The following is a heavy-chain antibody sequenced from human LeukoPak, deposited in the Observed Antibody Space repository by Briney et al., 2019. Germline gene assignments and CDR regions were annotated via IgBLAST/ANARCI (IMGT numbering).Heavy chain of an antibody. V-gene: IGHV3-23*01. Sequence: PGGSLRLSCATSGFTFSNYAMSWVRQAPGKGLEWVSSISGSGGSTHYVDSVKGRFTISRDNSKNTLYLQMNSLRAEDTAVYYCAKDAYSYGYSPFDYWGQGTLVTVSS. CDR1: GFTFSNYA. CDR2: ISGSGGST. J-gene: IGHJ4*02. D-gene: IGHD5-18*01. CDR3: AKDAYSYGYSPFDY.